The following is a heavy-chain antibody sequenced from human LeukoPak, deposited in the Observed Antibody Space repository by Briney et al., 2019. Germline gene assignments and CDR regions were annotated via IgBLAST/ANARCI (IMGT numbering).Heavy chain of an antibody. CDR3: ARPGYCSGGSCYDNDAFDI. D-gene: IGHD2-15*01. CDR1: GFTFSSYS. V-gene: IGHV3-21*01. CDR2: ISSSSYI. J-gene: IGHJ3*02. Sequence: GGSLRLSCAASGFTFSSYSMNWVRQAPGKGLEWVSSISSSSYIYYADSVKGRFTISRDNAKNSLYLQMNSLRAKDTAVYYCARPGYCSGGSCYDNDAFDIWGQGTMVTVSS.